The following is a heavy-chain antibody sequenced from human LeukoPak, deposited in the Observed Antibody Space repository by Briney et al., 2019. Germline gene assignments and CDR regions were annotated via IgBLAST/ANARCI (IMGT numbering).Heavy chain of an antibody. V-gene: IGHV1-2*02. CDR1: GYTFTDYY. CDR3: ATGPHISGSGRSWYDP. Sequence: ASVKVSCKASGYTFTDYYIHWVRLAPGQGLEWMGWINPNSGATNYAQKFQGRVTVTRDTSIRTVYMELTRLTSDDTAVYYCATGPHISGSGRSWYDPWGQGTLVTVSS. J-gene: IGHJ5*02. D-gene: IGHD3-10*01. CDR2: INPNSGAT.